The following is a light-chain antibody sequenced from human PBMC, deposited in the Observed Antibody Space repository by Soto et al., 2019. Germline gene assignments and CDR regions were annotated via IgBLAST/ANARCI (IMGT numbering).Light chain of an antibody. CDR3: AAWDDSLNAVV. V-gene: IGLV1-44*01. CDR1: SSNIGSNT. CDR2: SNN. Sequence: QSVLTQPPSASGTPGQRVTISCSGGSSNIGSNTVNWYQQLPGAAPKLLIYSNNQRPSGVPDRFSGSKSGTSASLAISGLQCEDEADYYCAAWDDSLNAVVFGGGTKLTVL. J-gene: IGLJ2*01.